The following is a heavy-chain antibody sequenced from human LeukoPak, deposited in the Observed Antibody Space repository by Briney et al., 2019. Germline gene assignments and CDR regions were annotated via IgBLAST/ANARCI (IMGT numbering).Heavy chain of an antibody. D-gene: IGHD2-2*01. V-gene: IGHV3-23*01. CDR2: ISGSGAST. CDR1: GFTFSSYA. Sequence: GGSLRLSCAASGFTFSSYAMSWVRQAPGKGLEWVSDISGSGASTYYADSVKGRFTISRDNSKNTLYLQMNSLRAEDTAVYYCAHGSMYQLDYWGQGTLVTVSS. J-gene: IGHJ4*02. CDR3: AHGSMYQLDY.